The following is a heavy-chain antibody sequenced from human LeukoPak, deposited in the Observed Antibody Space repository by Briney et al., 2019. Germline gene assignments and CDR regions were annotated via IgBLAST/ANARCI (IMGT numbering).Heavy chain of an antibody. D-gene: IGHD2-15*01. CDR1: GFTFSSYA. CDR2: ISYDGSNK. CDR3: ARSKDIVVVVAAFDY. J-gene: IGHJ4*02. Sequence: GGSLRLSCAASGFTFSSYAMHWVRQAPGKGLEWVAAISYDGSNKYYADFVKGRFTIPRDNSKNTLYLQMNSLRAEDTAVYYCARSKDIVVVVAAFDYWGQGTLVTVSS. V-gene: IGHV3-30*04.